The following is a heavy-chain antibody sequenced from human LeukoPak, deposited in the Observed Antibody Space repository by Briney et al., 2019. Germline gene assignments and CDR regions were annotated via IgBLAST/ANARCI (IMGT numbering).Heavy chain of an antibody. CDR3: ARDLGYCSSTSCWLNYYYYYMDV. J-gene: IGHJ6*03. Sequence: SQTLSLTCTVSGGSISSGGYYWSWIRQHPGKGLEWIGYIYYSGSTYYNPSLKSRVTISVDTSKNQFSLKLSSVTAADTAVYYCARDLGYCSSTSCWLNYYYYYMDVWGKGTTVTVSS. CDR1: GGSISSGGYY. V-gene: IGHV4-31*03. D-gene: IGHD2-2*01. CDR2: IYYSGST.